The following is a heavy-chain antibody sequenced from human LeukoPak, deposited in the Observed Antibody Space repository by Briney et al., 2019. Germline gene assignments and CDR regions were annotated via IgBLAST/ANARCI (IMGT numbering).Heavy chain of an antibody. CDR3: ARAGDGYSYEYYFDY. CDR2: ISDSGGRT. Sequence: PGGSLRLSCAVSGITLSNYGMSWVRQAPGKGLEWVAGISDSGGRTNYADSVKGRFTISRHNSKNTLYLQMNSLRTEDTAVYYCARAGDGYSYEYYFDYWGQGTLVTVSS. D-gene: IGHD5-24*01. J-gene: IGHJ4*02. CDR1: GITLSNYG. V-gene: IGHV3-23*01.